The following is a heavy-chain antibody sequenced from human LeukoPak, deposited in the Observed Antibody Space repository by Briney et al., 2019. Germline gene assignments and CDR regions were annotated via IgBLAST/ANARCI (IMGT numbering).Heavy chain of an antibody. CDR1: GYTFTGYY. V-gene: IGHV1-18*04. CDR2: ISAYNGNT. Sequence: ASVKVSCKASGYTFTGYYMHWVRQAPGQGLEWMGWISAYNGNTNYAQKLQGRVTMTTDTSTSTAYMELRSLRSDDTAVYYCARPRSGFWSGFDYWGQGTLVTVSS. D-gene: IGHD3-3*01. CDR3: ARPRSGFWSGFDY. J-gene: IGHJ4*02.